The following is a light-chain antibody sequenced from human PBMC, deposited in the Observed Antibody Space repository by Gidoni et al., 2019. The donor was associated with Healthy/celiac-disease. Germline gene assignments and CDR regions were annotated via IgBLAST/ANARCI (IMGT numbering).Light chain of an antibody. J-gene: IGKJ4*01. Sequence: IVLTQSPGTLSLSPGERATLSCRASQSGSSSYLAWYQQKPGPAPRLLIYGASSRATGIPDRFSGSGSGTDFTLTISRLEPEDFAVYYCQQYGSSPALTFXGXTKVEIK. CDR3: QQYGSSPALT. V-gene: IGKV3-20*01. CDR2: GAS. CDR1: QSGSSSY.